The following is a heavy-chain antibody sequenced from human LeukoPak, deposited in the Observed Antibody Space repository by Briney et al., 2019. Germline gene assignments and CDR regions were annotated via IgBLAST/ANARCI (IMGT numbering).Heavy chain of an antibody. J-gene: IGHJ4*02. CDR3: ARGEPGSDTAMLNYFDS. V-gene: IGHV1-3*01. D-gene: IGHD5-18*01. CDR1: GYTFTNYA. CDR2: INAGNGNT. Sequence: ASVKVSCKASGYTFTNYAIHWVRQAPGQRLEWMGWINAGNGNTKYSQKFQGRVTITRDTSASTAYMELSSLRSEDTAVYYCARGEPGSDTAMLNYFDSWGQGTLVTVSS.